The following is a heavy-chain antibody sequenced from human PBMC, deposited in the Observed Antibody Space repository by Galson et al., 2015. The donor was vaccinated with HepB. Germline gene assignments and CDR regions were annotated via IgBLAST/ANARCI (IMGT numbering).Heavy chain of an antibody. Sequence: SLRLSCAASGFTFSSYSMNWVRQAPGKGLEWVSSISSSSSYIYYADSVKGRFTISRDNAKNSLYLQMNSLRAEDTAVYYCARDKVVPDSSSGWYYYYYGMDAWGQGTTVTVSS. CDR3: ARDKVVPDSSSGWYYYYYGMDA. J-gene: IGHJ6*02. D-gene: IGHD6-19*01. CDR2: ISSSSSYI. V-gene: IGHV3-21*01. CDR1: GFTFSSYS.